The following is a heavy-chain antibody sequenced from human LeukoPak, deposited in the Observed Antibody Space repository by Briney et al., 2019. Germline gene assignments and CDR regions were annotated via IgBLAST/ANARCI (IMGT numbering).Heavy chain of an antibody. CDR1: GGSISSYY. CDR2: IYYSGST. J-gene: IGHJ5*02. V-gene: IGHV4-59*01. CDR3: AREVPGTQRTPDWFDP. D-gene: IGHD6-19*01. Sequence: SETLSLTCTVPGGSISSYYWSWIRQPPGKGLEWIGYIYYSGSTNYNPSLKSRVTISVDTSKNQFSLKLSSVTAADTAVYYCAREVPGTQRTPDWFDPWGQGTLVTVSS.